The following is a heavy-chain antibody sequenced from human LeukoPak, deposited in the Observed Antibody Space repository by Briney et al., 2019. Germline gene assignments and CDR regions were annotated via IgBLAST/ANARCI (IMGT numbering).Heavy chain of an antibody. Sequence: ASVKVSCKASRYIFTSYYIHWVRQAPGQGLEWMGWINPNNGGTKYGKKFQGRVTMTSDTSISTAYMELSRLRYDDTAMYYCARDRGSSWFADYWGQGTLVTVSP. J-gene: IGHJ4*02. D-gene: IGHD6-13*01. CDR1: RYIFTSYY. CDR3: ARDRGSSWFADY. CDR2: INPNNGGT. V-gene: IGHV1-2*02.